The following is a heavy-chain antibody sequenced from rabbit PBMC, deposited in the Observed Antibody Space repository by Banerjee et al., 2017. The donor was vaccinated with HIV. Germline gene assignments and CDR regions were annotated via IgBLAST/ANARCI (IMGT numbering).Heavy chain of an antibody. CDR2: IVVAKGNT. J-gene: IGHJ4*01. CDR3: VKDYSGWGADL. Sequence: EESGGDLVKPEGSLTLTCTASGFSFSSSYWICWVRQAPGKGLERIGVIVVAKGNTYYASWVNGRFTISSDNAQNTVFLQLHSLTAADTATYFCVKDYSGWGADLWGPGTLVTVS. D-gene: IGHD4-1*01. CDR1: GFSFSSSYW. V-gene: IGHV1S45*01.